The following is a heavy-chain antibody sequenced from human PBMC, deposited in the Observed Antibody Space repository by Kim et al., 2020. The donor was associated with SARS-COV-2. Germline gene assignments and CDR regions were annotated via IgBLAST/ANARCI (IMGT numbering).Heavy chain of an antibody. J-gene: IGHJ6*02. Sequence: APKFQGWVTMTRDTSISTAYMELSRLRSDDTAVYYCARAQQLVRYGMDVWGQGTTVTVSS. CDR3: ARAQQLVRYGMDV. D-gene: IGHD6-13*01. V-gene: IGHV1-2*04.